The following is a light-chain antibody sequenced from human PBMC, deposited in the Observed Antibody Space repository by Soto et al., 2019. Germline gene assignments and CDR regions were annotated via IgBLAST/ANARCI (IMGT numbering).Light chain of an antibody. Sequence: EIVMTQSPATLSVSPGERATLSCRASQSVSSNLAWYQQKPGQAPRLLIYGASTRATGIPARFSGSGSGTDFTLTISRLEPEDFAVYYCQQYGSSYTFGQGTRLEIK. CDR1: QSVSSN. CDR2: GAS. J-gene: IGKJ5*01. CDR3: QQYGSSYT. V-gene: IGKV3-15*01.